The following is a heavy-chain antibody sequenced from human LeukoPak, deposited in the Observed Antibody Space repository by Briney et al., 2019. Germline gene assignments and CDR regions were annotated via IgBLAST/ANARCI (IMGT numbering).Heavy chain of an antibody. V-gene: IGHV1-2*02. Sequence: GASVKVSCKASGYTFTGYYMHWVRQAPGHGLEWMGWINPNSGGTNYAQKFQGRVTMTRDTSISTAYMELSRLKSDDTAVYYCARTYYYGSVTRFDYWGQGTLVTVSS. CDR1: GYTFTGYY. CDR3: ARTYYYGSVTRFDY. D-gene: IGHD3-10*01. J-gene: IGHJ4*02. CDR2: INPNSGGT.